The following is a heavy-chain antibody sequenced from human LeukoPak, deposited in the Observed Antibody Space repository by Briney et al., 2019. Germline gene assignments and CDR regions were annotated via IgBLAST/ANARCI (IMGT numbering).Heavy chain of an antibody. V-gene: IGHV3-11*06. CDR1: GFTVSTTY. J-gene: IGHJ4*02. CDR3: ARQDIVVVPAAMPDY. CDR2: ISSSSSYT. D-gene: IGHD2-2*01. Sequence: GGSLRLSCAASGFTVSTTYMSWVRQAPGKGLEWVSYISSSSSYTNYADSVKGRFTISRDNAKNSLYLQMNSLRAEDTAVYYCARQDIVVVPAAMPDYWGQGTLVTVSS.